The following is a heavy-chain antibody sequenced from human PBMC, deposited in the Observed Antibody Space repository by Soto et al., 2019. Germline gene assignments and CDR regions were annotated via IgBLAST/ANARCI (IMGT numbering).Heavy chain of an antibody. CDR1: GGSINSGGYC. D-gene: IGHD5-18*01. CDR2: ISYGGRT. CDR3: ARGILV. V-gene: IGHV4-31*03. Sequence: QVQLQESGPGLVKPSQPLSLTCTVSGGSINSGGYCWSWIRQHPGKGLDWIGCISYGGRTSYNPSLKRRVTISVDTSKNQFSLKLTSGTAADTAVYYCARGILVWGQGALITGSS. J-gene: IGHJ4*02.